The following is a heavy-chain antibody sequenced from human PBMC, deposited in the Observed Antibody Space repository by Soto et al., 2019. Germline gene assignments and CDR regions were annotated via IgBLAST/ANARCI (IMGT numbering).Heavy chain of an antibody. CDR3: ARFRLVRGVNDAVDI. V-gene: IGHV4-39*01. CDR2: IYNSGST. D-gene: IGHD3-10*01. Sequence: QLQLQESGPGLVKPSETLSLTCTVSGGSISSSSYYWGWIRQPPGQGLEWIGSIYNSGSTYYNPSLKSRVTITVDTSKIQFALKLSAVTAADTVVYYGARFRLVRGVNDAVDIWGQGTMVTGSS. CDR1: GGSISSSSYY. J-gene: IGHJ3*02.